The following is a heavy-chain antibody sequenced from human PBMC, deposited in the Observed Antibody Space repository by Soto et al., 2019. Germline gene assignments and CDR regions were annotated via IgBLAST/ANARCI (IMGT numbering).Heavy chain of an antibody. V-gene: IGHV5-51*01. D-gene: IGHD3-10*01. Sequence: GGSLRLSCKGSGFTFTSYWIAWVRQMPGKGPEWMGVVFPGDSDTRYSPSFQGQVIISADKSTSTAYLQWSSLKASDSAIYYCARQGEGFYQRQIDFWGQGTLVKVSS. J-gene: IGHJ4*02. CDR3: ARQGEGFYQRQIDF. CDR2: VFPGDSDT. CDR1: GFTFTSYW.